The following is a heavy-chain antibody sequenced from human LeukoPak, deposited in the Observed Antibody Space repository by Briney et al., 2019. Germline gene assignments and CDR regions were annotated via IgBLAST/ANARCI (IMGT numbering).Heavy chain of an antibody. V-gene: IGHV3-74*01. D-gene: IGHD3-22*01. Sequence: PGGSLRLSCAASGFTFSSYWTHWVRQAPGKGLVWVSRINSDGSSTTYADSVKGRFTISRDNAKNTLYLQMNSLRAEDTAVYYCARVSGTDSSGYVEIDFWGQGTLVTVSS. CDR2: INSDGSST. CDR3: ARVSGTDSSGYVEIDF. CDR1: GFTFSSYW. J-gene: IGHJ4*02.